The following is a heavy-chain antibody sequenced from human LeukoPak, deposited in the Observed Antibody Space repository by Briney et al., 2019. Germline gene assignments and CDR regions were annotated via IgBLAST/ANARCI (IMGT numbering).Heavy chain of an antibody. V-gene: IGHV3-74*01. D-gene: IGHD3-22*01. CDR2: IKTDGSSS. Sequence: GSLRLSCADSGSTFSDYYMHWVRQPPGQGLVWVARIKTDGSSSNYADSVKGRFTISRDNSKNTLYLQMNSLRAEDTAVYYCARASSYYDSSGPGDWGPGTLVTVSS. CDR1: GSTFSDYY. J-gene: IGHJ4*02. CDR3: ARASSYYDSSGPGD.